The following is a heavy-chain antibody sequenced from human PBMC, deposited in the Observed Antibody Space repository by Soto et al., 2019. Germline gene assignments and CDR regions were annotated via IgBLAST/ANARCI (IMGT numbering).Heavy chain of an antibody. V-gene: IGHV4-59*01. J-gene: IGHJ4*02. CDR2: IFYSGST. CDR3: ARGAADTAMVDS. CDR1: GGSIGSYY. D-gene: IGHD5-18*01. Sequence: TLSLTCTVSGGSIGSYYWTWIRQPPGKGLEWLGYIFYSGSTFYNPSLKGRVTISIHTSKSQFSLQLTSVTAEDTAVYYCARGAADTAMVDSWGKGTLVTVSS.